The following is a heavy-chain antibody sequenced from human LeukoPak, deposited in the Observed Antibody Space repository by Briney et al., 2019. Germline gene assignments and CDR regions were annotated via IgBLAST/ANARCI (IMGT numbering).Heavy chain of an antibody. CDR3: ARDSYYYDSSGPGDAFDI. Sequence: GGSLRLSCAASGFTFSSYAMSWVRQAPGKGLEWVSAISGSGGSTYYADSVKGRFTISRDNSKNTLYLQMNSLRAEDTAVYYCARDSYYYDSSGPGDAFDIWGQGTMVTVSS. CDR2: ISGSGGST. CDR1: GFTFSSYA. D-gene: IGHD3-22*01. J-gene: IGHJ3*02. V-gene: IGHV3-23*01.